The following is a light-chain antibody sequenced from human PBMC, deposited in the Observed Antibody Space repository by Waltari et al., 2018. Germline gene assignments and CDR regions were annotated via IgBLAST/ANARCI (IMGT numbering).Light chain of an antibody. CDR2: AVS. CDR1: TSDVGAYRY. Sequence: QSALTQPASVSGSPGQSITISCTGTTSDVGAYRYVSWYQQHPGRVPTLILYAVSSRPSGVSDRFSGSKSGNTAALTISGLQAEDEADYYCLAYTTATILVFGGGTKLTVL. J-gene: IGLJ2*01. V-gene: IGLV2-14*01. CDR3: LAYTTATILV.